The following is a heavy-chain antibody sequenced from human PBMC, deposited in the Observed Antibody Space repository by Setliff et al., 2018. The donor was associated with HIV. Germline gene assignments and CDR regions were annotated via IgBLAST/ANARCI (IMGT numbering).Heavy chain of an antibody. V-gene: IGHV3-30*02. CDR2: MVYDGSNK. D-gene: IGHD1-1*01. CDR1: GFTFSTYG. CDR3: AREPDY. Sequence: GGSLRLSCAASGFTFSTYGMHWVRQAPGKGLEWVTFMVYDGSNKYYAGSVKGRFTISRDNSKNTLYLQMNRLRAEDTAVYYCAREPDYWGQGTLVTVSS. J-gene: IGHJ4*02.